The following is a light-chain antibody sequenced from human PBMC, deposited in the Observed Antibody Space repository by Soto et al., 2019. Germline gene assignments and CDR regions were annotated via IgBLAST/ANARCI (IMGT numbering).Light chain of an antibody. CDR2: GAY. CDR3: QKYNSSLWT. V-gene: IGKV3-20*01. CDR1: QSVSSSY. Sequence: EIVLTQSPGTLSLSPGERATLSCRASQSVSSSYLAWYQQKPGQAPRLLIYGAYSRATGIPERFSGSGSGTDCTVTISRLEPEDFAVYYCQKYNSSLWTLGQGTKVEIK. J-gene: IGKJ1*01.